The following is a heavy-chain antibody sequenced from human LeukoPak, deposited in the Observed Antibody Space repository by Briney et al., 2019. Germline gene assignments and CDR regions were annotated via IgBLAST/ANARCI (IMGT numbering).Heavy chain of an antibody. CDR3: TRRTPCTNGVCPDY. CDR2: IRSKANSYAT. Sequence: PGGSLRLSCAASGFPFSGSAMHWVRQASGKGLEWVGRIRSKANSYATAYAASVKGRFTISRDDSKNTAYLQMNSLKTEDTAVYYCTRRTPCTNGVCPDYWGQGTLVTVSS. D-gene: IGHD2-8*01. CDR1: GFPFSGSA. J-gene: IGHJ4*02. V-gene: IGHV3-73*01.